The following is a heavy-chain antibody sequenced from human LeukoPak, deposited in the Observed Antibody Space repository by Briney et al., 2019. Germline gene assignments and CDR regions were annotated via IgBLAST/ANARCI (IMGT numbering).Heavy chain of an antibody. V-gene: IGHV3-30*04. D-gene: IGHD6-13*01. Sequence: PGGSLRLSCAASGFTFSSYAMHWVRQAPGKGLEWVAVISYDGSNKYYADSVKGRFTISRDNSKNTLYLQMNSLRAEDTAVYYCARDRAAAGKADYYYYYMDVWGKGTTVTVSS. CDR3: ARDRAAAGKADYYYYYMDV. CDR1: GFTFSSYA. CDR2: ISYDGSNK. J-gene: IGHJ6*03.